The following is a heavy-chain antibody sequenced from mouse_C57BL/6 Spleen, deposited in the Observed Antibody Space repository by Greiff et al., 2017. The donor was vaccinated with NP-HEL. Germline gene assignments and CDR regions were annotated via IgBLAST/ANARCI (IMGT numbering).Heavy chain of an antibody. CDR1: GFTFSDYG. CDR2: ISSGSSTI. V-gene: IGHV5-17*01. CDR3: ARGRSAWFAY. Sequence: DVKLVESGGGLVKPGGSLKLSCAASGFTFSDYGMHWVRQAPEKGLEWVAYISSGSSTIYYADTVKSRFTITRDKAKNTLFLQMTSVRSEDTAMDYCARGRSAWFAYWGQGTLVTVSA. J-gene: IGHJ3*01.